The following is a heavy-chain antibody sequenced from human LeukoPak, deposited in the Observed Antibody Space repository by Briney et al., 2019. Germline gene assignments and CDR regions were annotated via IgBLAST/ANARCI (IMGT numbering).Heavy chain of an antibody. Sequence: GASVKVSCKASGYTFTSYGISWVRQAPGQGLEWMGWISAYNGNINYAQKLQGRVTMTTDTSTSTAYMELRSLRSDDTAVYYCARDGRYCSSTSCYTRLKNWFDPWGQGTLVTVSS. CDR3: ARDGRYCSSTSCYTRLKNWFDP. D-gene: IGHD2-2*02. J-gene: IGHJ5*02. V-gene: IGHV1-18*01. CDR1: GYTFTSYG. CDR2: ISAYNGNI.